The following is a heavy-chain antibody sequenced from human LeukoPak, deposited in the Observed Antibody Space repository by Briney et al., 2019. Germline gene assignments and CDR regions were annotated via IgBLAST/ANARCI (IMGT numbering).Heavy chain of an antibody. J-gene: IGHJ4*02. Sequence: GGSVRLSCAASGFTFSSYGMHWVRQAPGKGLEWVAVISYDGSNKYYADSVKGRFTISRDNSKNTLYLQMNSLRAEDTAVYYCAIRDGGHFDYWGQGTLVTVSS. CDR1: GFTFSSYG. CDR3: AIRDGGHFDY. CDR2: ISYDGSNK. V-gene: IGHV3-30*03. D-gene: IGHD3-16*01.